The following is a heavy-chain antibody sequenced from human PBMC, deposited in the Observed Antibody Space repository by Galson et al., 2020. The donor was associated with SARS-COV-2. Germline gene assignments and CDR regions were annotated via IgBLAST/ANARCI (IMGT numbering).Heavy chain of an antibody. CDR2: ISWNSGSI. CDR1: GLTFDDYA. Sequence: GGSLRLSCAASGLTFDDYAMHWVRQAPGKGLEWVSGISWNSGSIGYADSVKGRFTISRDNAKNSLYLQMNSLRAEDTALYYCAKAGYDSSGYYYEGFDYWGQGTLVTVSS. CDR3: AKAGYDSSGYYYEGFDY. V-gene: IGHV3-9*01. J-gene: IGHJ4*02. D-gene: IGHD3-22*01.